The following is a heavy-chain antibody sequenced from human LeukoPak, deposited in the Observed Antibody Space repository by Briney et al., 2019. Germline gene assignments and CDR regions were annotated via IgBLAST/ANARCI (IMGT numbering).Heavy chain of an antibody. D-gene: IGHD6-19*01. V-gene: IGHV4-34*01. CDR3: TRAVAGHPD. CDR2: INHSGYT. CDR1: GVPLSNYY. Sequence: SETLSLTCAVSGVPLSNYYWSCVRQSPRQGLEWIGEINHSGYTNYNPSLKSRVTMSIDTSKNQFSLILTSVTAADAGVYYCTRAVAGHPDWGQGTLVTVSS. J-gene: IGHJ4*02.